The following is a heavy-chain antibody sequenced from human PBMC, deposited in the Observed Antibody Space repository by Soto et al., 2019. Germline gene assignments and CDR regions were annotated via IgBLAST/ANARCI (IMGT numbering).Heavy chain of an antibody. D-gene: IGHD3-3*02. CDR2: IFYLGSS. CDR1: GDSIISSDFY. Sequence: SETLSLTCTVSGDSIISSDFYWGWVRQPPGKGLEWIGSIFYLGSSCYNPSLKSRVTMSVDTSKNQFSLRLRSVTAADTALYFCARQSLALRKNNWFDHWGQGIMVTVSS. J-gene: IGHJ5*02. V-gene: IGHV4-39*01. CDR3: ARQSLALRKNNWFDH.